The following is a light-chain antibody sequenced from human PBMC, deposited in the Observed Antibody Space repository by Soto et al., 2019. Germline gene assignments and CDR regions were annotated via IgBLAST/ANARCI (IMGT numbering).Light chain of an antibody. CDR2: DVS. CDR3: SSYTSTSTSV. CDR1: SSDVGGYNY. V-gene: IGLV2-14*01. J-gene: IGLJ2*01. Sequence: QSVLTQPASVSGSPGQSITISCTGTSSDVGGYNYVSWYQQHPGKAPKLMIYDVSYRPSGVSNRFSGSKSGNTASLTISGLQSEDEADSYCSSYTSTSTSVFGGGTKLTVL.